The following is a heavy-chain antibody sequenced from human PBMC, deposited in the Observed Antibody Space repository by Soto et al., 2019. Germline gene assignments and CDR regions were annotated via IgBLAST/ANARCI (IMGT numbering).Heavy chain of an antibody. CDR2: MDLSDPRP. Sequence: PGWSLKICCKGSGYSFAGYWVTWGRQKPGESLGGRGRMDLSDPRPYYSPPSRGHVPTSATRSIATVFRQWSSRRPSDTAMYYCARRIASIAARPPYYYYGRDVWGQGTTVTV. CDR3: ARRIASIAARPPYYYYGRDV. D-gene: IGHD6-6*01. V-gene: IGHV5-10-1*01. CDR1: GYSFAGYW. J-gene: IGHJ6*02.